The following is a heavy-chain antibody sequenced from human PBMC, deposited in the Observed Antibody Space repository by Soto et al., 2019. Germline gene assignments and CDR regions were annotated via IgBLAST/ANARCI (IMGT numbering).Heavy chain of an antibody. J-gene: IGHJ4*02. Sequence: SETLSLTCAVSGYSISSGYYWGWIRQPPGKGLEWIGSIYHSGSTYYNPSLKSRVTISVDTSKNQFSLKLSSVTAADTAVYYCERDQQQWLAPFDHWGQGTLVPVSS. CDR2: IYHSGST. D-gene: IGHD6-19*01. CDR1: GYSISSGYY. V-gene: IGHV4-38-2*02. CDR3: ERDQQQWLAPFDH.